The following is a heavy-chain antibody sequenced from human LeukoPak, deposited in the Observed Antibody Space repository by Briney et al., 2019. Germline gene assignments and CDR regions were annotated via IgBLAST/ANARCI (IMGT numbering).Heavy chain of an antibody. D-gene: IGHD4-17*01. Sequence: PGRSLRLSCAASGFTFSSYAMHWVRQAPGQGLEWMGIINPSGGSTSYAQKFQGRVTMTRDTSTSTVYMELSSLRSEDTAVYYCARVRSVSHGRNSPFDYWGQGTLVTVSS. J-gene: IGHJ4*02. V-gene: IGHV1-46*01. CDR2: INPSGGST. CDR3: ARVRSVSHGRNSPFDY. CDR1: GFTFSSYA.